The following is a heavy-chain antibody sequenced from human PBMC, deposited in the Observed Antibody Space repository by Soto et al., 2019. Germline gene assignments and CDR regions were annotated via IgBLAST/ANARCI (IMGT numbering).Heavy chain of an antibody. V-gene: IGHV3-7*01. CDR1: GVTFRYFW. CDR3: ASESGYGSVESVNHYFDY. J-gene: IGHJ4*02. CDR2: IKFNGIET. Sequence: EVQVVESGGKLVQPGGSLRLSCVGSGVTFRYFWMSWVRQAPGGGTEWVARIKFNGIETQYADSVKGRFTISRDNADNLVYLQMNSLRGEDTAMYYCASESGYGSVESVNHYFDYWGQGTVVTVTS. D-gene: IGHD3-10*01.